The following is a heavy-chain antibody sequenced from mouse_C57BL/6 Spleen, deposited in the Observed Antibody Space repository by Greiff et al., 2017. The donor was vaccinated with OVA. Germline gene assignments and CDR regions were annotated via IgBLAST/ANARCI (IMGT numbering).Heavy chain of an antibody. CDR1: GYTFTSYW. CDR2: IDPSDSET. CDR3: AREGLTAPFAY. Sequence: QVQLQQPGAELVRPGSSVKLSCKASGYTFTSYWMHWVKQRPIQGLEWIGNIDPSDSETHYNQKFKDKATLTVDKSSSTAYMQLRSLTSEDSAVYYCAREGLTAPFAYWGQGTLVTVSA. J-gene: IGHJ3*01. D-gene: IGHD4-1*01. V-gene: IGHV1-52*01.